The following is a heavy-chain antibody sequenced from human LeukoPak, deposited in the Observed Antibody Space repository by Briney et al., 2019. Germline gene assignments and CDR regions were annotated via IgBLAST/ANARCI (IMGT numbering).Heavy chain of an antibody. D-gene: IGHD3-10*01. CDR1: GYTLTELS. V-gene: IGHV1-24*01. CDR2: FDPEDGET. CDR3: ATSNYYGSGSYYKVPWH. J-gene: IGHJ4*02. Sequence: ASVKVSCKVSGYTLTELSMHWVRQAPGKGLEWMGGFDPEDGETIYPQKFQGRVTMTEDTSTDTAYVELSSLRSEDTAVYYCATSNYYGSGSYYKVPWHWGQGTLVTVSS.